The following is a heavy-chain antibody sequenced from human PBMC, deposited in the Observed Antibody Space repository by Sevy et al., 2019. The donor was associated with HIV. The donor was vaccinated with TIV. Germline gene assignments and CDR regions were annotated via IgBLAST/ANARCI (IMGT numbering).Heavy chain of an antibody. J-gene: IGHJ4*02. CDR1: GFTFSSYA. Sequence: GGSLRLSCAASGFTFSSYAMHWVRQAPGKGLEWVAVISYDGSNKYYADSVKGRFTISRDNSKNTLYLQMNSLRAEDTAVYYCARDLESREGAFDYRGQGTLVTVSS. CDR2: ISYDGSNK. V-gene: IGHV3-30-3*01. CDR3: ARDLESREGAFDY. D-gene: IGHD3-3*01.